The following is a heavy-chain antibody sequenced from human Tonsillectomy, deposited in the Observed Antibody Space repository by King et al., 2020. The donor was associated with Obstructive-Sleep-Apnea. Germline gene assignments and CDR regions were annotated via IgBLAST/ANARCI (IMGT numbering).Heavy chain of an antibody. D-gene: IGHD3-10*01. J-gene: IGHJ6*02. CDR1: GFTVSSNY. V-gene: IGHV3-66*01. CDR3: ARDYPRFGEGDV. CDR2: IYSGGST. Sequence: VQLVESGGGLVQPGGSLGLSCAASGFTVSSNYMSWVRQAPGKGLEWVSCIYSGGSTYYADSVKGRFTISRDNSKNTLYLQMNSLRAEDTAVYYCARDYPRFGEGDVWGQGTTVTVSS.